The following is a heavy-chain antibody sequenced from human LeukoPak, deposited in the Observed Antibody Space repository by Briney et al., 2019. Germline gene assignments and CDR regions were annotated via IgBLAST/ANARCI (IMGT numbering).Heavy chain of an antibody. CDR2: MNPNSGNI. V-gene: IGHV1-8*01. D-gene: IGHD5-18*01. CDR3: ATGRQLWSGWKYYYGMDV. CDR1: GYTFTSYD. Sequence: ASVKVSCKASGYTFTSYDITWVRQATGQGLEWMGWMNPNSGNIGYAQKFQGRVTMTRNTSISTAYMELSSLRSEDTAVYYCATGRQLWSGWKYYYGMDVWGQGTTVTVSS. J-gene: IGHJ6*02.